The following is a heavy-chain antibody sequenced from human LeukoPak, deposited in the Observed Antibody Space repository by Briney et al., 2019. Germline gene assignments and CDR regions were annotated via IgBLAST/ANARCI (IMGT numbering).Heavy chain of an antibody. Sequence: GGSLRLSCAASGFTFSSYSMNWVRQAPGKGLEWVSSISSSSSYIYYADSVKGRFTISRDNSKNMLYLQMNSLRAEDTAVFYCARGRQWLVPFDYWGQGTLVTVSS. CDR2: ISSSSSYI. CDR1: GFTFSSYS. J-gene: IGHJ4*02. D-gene: IGHD6-19*01. V-gene: IGHV3-21*04. CDR3: ARGRQWLVPFDY.